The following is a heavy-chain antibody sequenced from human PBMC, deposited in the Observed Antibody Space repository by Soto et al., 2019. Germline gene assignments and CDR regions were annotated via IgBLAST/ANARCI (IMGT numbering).Heavy chain of an antibody. CDR2: INHSGST. J-gene: IGHJ6*02. Sequence: PSETLSLTCAVYGVSFSGYYWIWIRQPPGKGLEWIGEINHSGSTNYNPSLKSRVTISVDTSKNQFSLKLSSVTAADTAVYYCARSPRRVSGMDVWGQGTTVTVSS. V-gene: IGHV4-34*01. CDR3: ARSPRRVSGMDV. CDR1: GVSFSGYY.